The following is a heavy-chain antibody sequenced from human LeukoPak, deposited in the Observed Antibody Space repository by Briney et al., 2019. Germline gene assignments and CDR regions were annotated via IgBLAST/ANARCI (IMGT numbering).Heavy chain of an antibody. CDR3: AREGLDY. V-gene: IGHV1-8*01. Sequence: ASVKVSCKTSGYTFTNYDINWVRQATGQGLEWMGYKNPNSGNSAYAQKFQGRVTITTDASITTAYMELSGLRSEDTALYYCAREGLDYWGQGTLVTVSS. J-gene: IGHJ4*02. CDR2: KNPNSGNS. CDR1: GYTFTNYD.